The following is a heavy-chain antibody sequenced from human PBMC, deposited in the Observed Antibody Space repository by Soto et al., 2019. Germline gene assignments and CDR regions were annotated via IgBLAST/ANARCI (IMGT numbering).Heavy chain of an antibody. CDR1: GYTFTSYA. V-gene: IGHV1-3*01. CDR2: INAGNGNT. J-gene: IGHJ4*02. Sequence: QVQLVQSGAEVKKPGASVKVSCKASGYTFTSYAMHWVRQAPGQRLEWMGWINAGNGNTKYSQKFQGRVTITRDTSASTAYMELSSLRSEDTAVYYCARWDCSGGSCYTMSDYWGQGTLVTVSS. CDR3: ARWDCSGGSCYTMSDY. D-gene: IGHD2-15*01.